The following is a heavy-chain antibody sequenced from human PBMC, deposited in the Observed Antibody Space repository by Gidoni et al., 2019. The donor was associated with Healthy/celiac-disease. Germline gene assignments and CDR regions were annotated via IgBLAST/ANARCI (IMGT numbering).Heavy chain of an antibody. V-gene: IGHV3-30*03. J-gene: IGHJ4*02. CDR2: ISYDGSNK. CDR1: GFTFSSYG. Sequence: QVQLVESGGGVVPPGRSLRLSCAASGFTFSSYGMHWVRLAPGKGLEWVSVISYDGSNKYYADSVKGRFTISRDNSKNTLYLQMNSLRAEDTAVYYCAREGRNSLDYWGQGTLVTVSS. D-gene: IGHD2-21*01. CDR3: AREGRNSLDY.